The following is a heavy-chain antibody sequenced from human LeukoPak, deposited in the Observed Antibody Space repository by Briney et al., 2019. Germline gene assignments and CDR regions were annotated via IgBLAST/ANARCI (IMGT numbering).Heavy chain of an antibody. CDR3: AKEGMGTTGSDNWFDP. V-gene: IGHV3-23*01. CDR1: GFTFSSYA. CDR2: ISGSGGST. J-gene: IGHJ5*02. Sequence: GSLRLSCAASGFTFSSYAMSWVRQAPGKGLEWVSAISGSGGSTYYADSVKGRFTISRDNSKNTLYLQMNSLRAEDTAVYYCAKEGMGTTGSDNWFDPWGQGTLVTVSS. D-gene: IGHD1-7*01.